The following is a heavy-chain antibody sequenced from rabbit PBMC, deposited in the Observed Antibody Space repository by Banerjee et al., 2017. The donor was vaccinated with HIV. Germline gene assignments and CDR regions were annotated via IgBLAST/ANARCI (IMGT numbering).Heavy chain of an antibody. D-gene: IGHD4-1*01. CDR3: ARHYECGWGGDL. CDR1: GFTFSSYW. Sequence: QQQLEESGGGLVKPGGTLTLTCKASGFTFSSYWMCWVRQAPGKGLEWIACVDGGSSDKSNYASWAKGRFTISKTSSTTVTLRLTSLSVADTATYFCARHYECGWGGDLWGQGTLVTV. V-gene: IGHV1S45*01. J-gene: IGHJ3*01. CDR2: VDGGSSDKS.